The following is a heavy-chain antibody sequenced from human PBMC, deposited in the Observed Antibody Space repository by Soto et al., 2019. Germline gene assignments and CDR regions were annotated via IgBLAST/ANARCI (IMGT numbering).Heavy chain of an antibody. D-gene: IGHD1-26*01. CDR2: ISYDGSNK. Sequence: SLRLSCAASGFTFSSYAMHWVRQAPGKGLEWVAVISYDGSNKYYADSVKGRFTISRDNSKNTLYLQMNSLRAEDTAVYYCAREFRYSGSYSYGMDVWGQGTRSPSP. V-gene: IGHV3-30-3*01. CDR3: AREFRYSGSYSYGMDV. J-gene: IGHJ6*02. CDR1: GFTFSSYA.